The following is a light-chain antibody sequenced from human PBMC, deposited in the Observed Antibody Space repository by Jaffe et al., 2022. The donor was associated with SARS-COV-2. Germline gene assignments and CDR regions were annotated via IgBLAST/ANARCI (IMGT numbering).Light chain of an antibody. CDR2: AAS. CDR1: QTITNY. Sequence: DIQMTQSPSSLSASVGDRVTITCRASQTITNYLNWYQLKPGKAPKLLIYAASSLQSGAPSRFSGSGSGTDFILTVSSLQPEDFATYYCQQSYGTPWTFGQGTKVEI. V-gene: IGKV1-39*01. CDR3: QQSYGTPWT. J-gene: IGKJ1*01.